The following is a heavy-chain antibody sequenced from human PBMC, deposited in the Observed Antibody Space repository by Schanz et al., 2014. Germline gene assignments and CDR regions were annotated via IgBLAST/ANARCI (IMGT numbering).Heavy chain of an antibody. Sequence: QVQLVQSGAEVKKPGSSVKVSCTASGGTFSSYTISWIRQAPGQGLEWMGRIIPILGIANYAQKFQGRVTMTTDTSTSTSYMELTSLRFDDTAVYYCARDFSAYVGNYFDYWGQGTLVTVSS. D-gene: IGHD5-12*01. J-gene: IGHJ4*02. CDR2: IIPILGIA. CDR1: GGTFSSYT. CDR3: ARDFSAYVGNYFDY. V-gene: IGHV1-69*08.